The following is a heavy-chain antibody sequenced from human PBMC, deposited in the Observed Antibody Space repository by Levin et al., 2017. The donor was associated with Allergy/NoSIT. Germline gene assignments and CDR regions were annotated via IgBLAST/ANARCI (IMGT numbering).Heavy chain of an antibody. Sequence: SGPTLVKPTQTLTLTCTFSGFSLSTSGVGVGWIRQPPGKALEWLALIFGDDDKRYSPSLKSRPTITKDSSKNQVVLTMTNMDPVDTATFYCAPSAHLAMDVWGQGTTVTVSS. CDR2: IFGDDDK. CDR1: GFSLSTSGVG. CDR3: APSAHLAMDV. V-gene: IGHV2-5*02. J-gene: IGHJ6*02.